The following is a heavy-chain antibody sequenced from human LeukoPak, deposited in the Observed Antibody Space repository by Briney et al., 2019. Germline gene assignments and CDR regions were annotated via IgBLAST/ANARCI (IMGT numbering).Heavy chain of an antibody. CDR1: GGSISSYY. V-gene: IGHV4-59*01. J-gene: IGHJ5*02. CDR2: IYYSGST. Sequence: SETLSLTCTVSGGSISSYYWSWIRQPPGKGLEWIGYIYYSGSTNYNPSLKSRVTISVDTSKNQFSLKLSSVTAADTAVYYCARDYLGEYWFDPWGQGTLVTVSS. CDR3: ARDYLGEYWFDP.